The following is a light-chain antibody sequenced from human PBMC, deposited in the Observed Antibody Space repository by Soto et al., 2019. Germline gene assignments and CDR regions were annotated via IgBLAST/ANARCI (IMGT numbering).Light chain of an antibody. V-gene: IGLV7-43*01. Sequence: QTVVTQEPSVTVSPGGTVTLTCASSTGAVTGGYYPSWFQQKPGQAPRALIYSADNKHSWTPARFSGSLLGGKAALTLSGVQPEDEAEYYCLLYQGGAYVFGTGTKLTVL. CDR2: SAD. J-gene: IGLJ1*01. CDR3: LLYQGGAYV. CDR1: TGAVTGGYY.